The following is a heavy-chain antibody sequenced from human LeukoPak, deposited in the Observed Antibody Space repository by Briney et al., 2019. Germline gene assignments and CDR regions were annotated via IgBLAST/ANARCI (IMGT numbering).Heavy chain of an antibody. CDR3: ARDRSTAMVTYYYGMDV. CDR2: IYYSGST. J-gene: IGHJ6*02. CDR1: GGSISSYY. Sequence: SETLSLTCTVSGGSISSYYWSWIRQPPGKGLEWIGYIYYSGSTNYNPSLKSRVTISVDTSKNQFSLKLSSVTAADTAVYYCARDRSTAMVTYYYGMDVWGQGTTVTVSS. V-gene: IGHV4-59*12. D-gene: IGHD5-18*01.